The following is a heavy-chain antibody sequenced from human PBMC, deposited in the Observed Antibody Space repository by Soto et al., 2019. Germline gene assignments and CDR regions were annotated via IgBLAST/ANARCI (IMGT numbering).Heavy chain of an antibody. CDR3: VRVGCSASCFSDWFDP. CDR1: GFTFSDYY. D-gene: IGHD2-2*01. J-gene: IGHJ5*02. CDR2: ISGSGDTI. V-gene: IGHV3-11*01. Sequence: QVHLVESGGGLVKPGGSLRLSCAASGFTFSDYYMHWIRQAPGKGLEWVSYISGSGDTIHYADSVQGRFTISRDNAKSSLYLQMSSLRAEDTAVYYCVRVGCSASCFSDWFDPWGQGTLVTVSS.